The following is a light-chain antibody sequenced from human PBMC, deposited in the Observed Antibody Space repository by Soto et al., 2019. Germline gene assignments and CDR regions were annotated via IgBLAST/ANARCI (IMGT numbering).Light chain of an antibody. Sequence: NFMLTQPHSVSESPGKTLSISCTRSSGSIANNYVQWYQQRPGSAPTTVIYENNQRLSGVPDRFSGSTDGSSNSASLTISGLQNEDEADYYCQSYDSDFLVFGGGTKLTVL. CDR2: ENN. V-gene: IGLV6-57*04. CDR1: SGSIANNY. J-gene: IGLJ2*01. CDR3: QSYDSDFLV.